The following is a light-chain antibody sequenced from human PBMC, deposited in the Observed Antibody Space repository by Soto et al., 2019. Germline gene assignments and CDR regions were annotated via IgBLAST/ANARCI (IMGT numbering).Light chain of an antibody. V-gene: IGKV3-20*01. J-gene: IGKJ3*01. CDR1: QLVVTSY. Sequence: EIVLTQSPGTLSLSPGERATLSCRASQLVVTSYLHWYQHRPGQAPRLLISGALTRATGIPDRFSGGGSGTDFTLTISRLEPEDWAVYYCQLFGRSPTFGPGTKVHIK. CDR2: GAL. CDR3: QLFGRSPT.